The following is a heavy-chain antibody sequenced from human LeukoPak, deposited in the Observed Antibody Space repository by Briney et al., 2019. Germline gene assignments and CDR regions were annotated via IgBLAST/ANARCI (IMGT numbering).Heavy chain of an antibody. Sequence: PGGSLRLSCAASGFTFSTYDMHWVRQAPGKGLEWVAVISYDGSDKYYADSVKGRYTISRDDSKNTLFLQMSSLRVEDTAVYYCARDGVFGSNCCYHFDYWGQGTLVTVSS. CDR3: ARDGVFGSNCCYHFDY. J-gene: IGHJ4*02. V-gene: IGHV3-30*03. CDR2: ISYDGSDK. D-gene: IGHD3-10*01. CDR1: GFTFSTYD.